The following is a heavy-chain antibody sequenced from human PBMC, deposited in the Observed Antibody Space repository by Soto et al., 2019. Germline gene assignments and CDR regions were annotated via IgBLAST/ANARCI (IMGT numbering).Heavy chain of an antibody. D-gene: IGHD3-10*01. J-gene: IGHJ4*02. Sequence: PSETLSLTCAVSGGSFSGYHWNWIRQPPGKGLEWLGEISRSGSATYNPSLKGRVTMSVDTSKNQISLVVTSVTAADTAVYYCARGPLMTYYDTSGSRDRGYFDFWGQGTLVTVSS. CDR1: GGSFSGYH. CDR2: ISRSGSA. CDR3: ARGPLMTYYDTSGSRDRGYFDF. V-gene: IGHV4-34*01.